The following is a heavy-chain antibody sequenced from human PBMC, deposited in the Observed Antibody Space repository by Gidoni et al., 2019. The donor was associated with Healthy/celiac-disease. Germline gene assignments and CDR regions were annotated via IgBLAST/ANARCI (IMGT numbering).Heavy chain of an antibody. J-gene: IGHJ4*02. CDR1: GYTFRSYA. V-gene: IGHV1-18*01. CDR3: ARGDPFDN. Sequence: QVQLVQSGAEVKKPGASVKVSCKPSGYTFRSYAINWVRRAPGQGLEWMGWISSYNGDTNYAQKFQGRVTMTTDTSTSTAYMELRSLRSDDTAVYYCARGDPFDNWGQGTLVTVSS. D-gene: IGHD1-26*01. CDR2: ISSYNGDT.